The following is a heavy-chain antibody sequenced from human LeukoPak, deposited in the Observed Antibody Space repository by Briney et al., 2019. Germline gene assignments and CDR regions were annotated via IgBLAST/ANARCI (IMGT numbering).Heavy chain of an antibody. CDR3: ARNLWFGEPIDY. CDR2: MNPNSGNT. V-gene: IGHV1-8*01. CDR1: GYTFTSYD. Sequence: ASVKVSCKASGYTFTSYDINWVRQATGQGLEWMGWMNPNSGNTGYAQKFQGRVTMTRNTSIGTAYMELSSLRSEDTAVYYCARNLWFGEPIDYWGQGTLVTVSS. D-gene: IGHD3-10*01. J-gene: IGHJ4*02.